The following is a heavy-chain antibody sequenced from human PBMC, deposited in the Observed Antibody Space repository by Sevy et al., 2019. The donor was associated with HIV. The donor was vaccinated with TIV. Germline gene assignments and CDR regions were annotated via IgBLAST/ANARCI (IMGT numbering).Heavy chain of an antibody. V-gene: IGHV4-61*01. J-gene: IGHJ4*02. CDR2: VYQTGST. D-gene: IGHD3-22*01. Sequence: SETLSLTCAVSGVSFSRDTYYWSWIRQPPGKGLEWIGYVYQTGSTNYSPSFNSRVTISVDTSKSQYSLRLLYVAAEDPGVYYCAGDHYFFDRSGYYWDYWGQGALVTVSS. CDR3: AGDHYFFDRSGYYWDY. CDR1: GVSFSRDTYY.